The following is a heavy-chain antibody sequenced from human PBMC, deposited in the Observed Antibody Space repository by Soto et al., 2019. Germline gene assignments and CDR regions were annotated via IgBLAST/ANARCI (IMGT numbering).Heavy chain of an antibody. D-gene: IGHD6-13*01. CDR2: IKSNTDGGTT. Sequence: EVQLVESGGGLIKPGGSLRLSCVASSLTFINAWMTWVRQAPGKGLEWVARIKSNTDGGTTDYAAPVKGRFTISREDSKSTLYRQMNSLNTEDTAVYYCVSDFVSERGSNWRRFDFWGQGTLVTGAS. J-gene: IGHJ4*02. CDR1: SLTFINAW. CDR3: VSDFVSERGSNWRRFDF. V-gene: IGHV3-15*05.